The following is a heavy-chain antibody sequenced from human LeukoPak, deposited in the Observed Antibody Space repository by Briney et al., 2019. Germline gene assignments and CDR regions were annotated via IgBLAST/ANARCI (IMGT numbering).Heavy chain of an antibody. V-gene: IGHV5-51*01. CDR2: IYPSDSDT. Sequence: GESLKISCKGFGYIFTNYWIGWVRQMPGKGLEWMWVIYPSDSDTRYNPSFQGQVTISADKSISTAYLQWSSLKASDTAMYYCARSWVLHGGFDSWGEGTLVTVSS. CDR1: GYIFTNYW. CDR3: ARSWVLHGGFDS. D-gene: IGHD2/OR15-2a*01. J-gene: IGHJ4*02.